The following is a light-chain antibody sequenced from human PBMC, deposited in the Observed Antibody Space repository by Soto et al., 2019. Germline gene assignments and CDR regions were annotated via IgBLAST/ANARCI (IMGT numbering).Light chain of an antibody. V-gene: IGLV2-14*01. CDR3: SSYTSSNTLV. CDR1: SSDVGAYNY. CDR2: EVS. J-gene: IGLJ2*01. Sequence: QSALTQPASVSGSPGQSITISCTGTSSDVGAYNYVSWYQQHPGKAPKLMIFEVSDRPSGVSNRFSGSKSGNTASLTISGLQAEDEAVYYCSSYTSSNTLVFGGGTKVTVL.